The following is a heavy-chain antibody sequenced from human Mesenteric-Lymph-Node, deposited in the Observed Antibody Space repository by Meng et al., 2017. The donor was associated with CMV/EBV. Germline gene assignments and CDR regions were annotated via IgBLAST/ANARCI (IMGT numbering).Heavy chain of an antibody. D-gene: IGHD1-7*01. V-gene: IGHV3-30-3*01. Sequence: GGSLRLSCAASGFTFSSYAMHWVRQAPGKGLEWVAVISYDGSNKYYADSVKGRFTISRDNYQNTLYLQMNTLTADDTAVYYCASAENWNYSNYYYYYGMDVWGQGTTVTVSS. J-gene: IGHJ6*02. CDR2: ISYDGSNK. CDR3: ASAENWNYSNYYYYYGMDV. CDR1: GFTFSSYA.